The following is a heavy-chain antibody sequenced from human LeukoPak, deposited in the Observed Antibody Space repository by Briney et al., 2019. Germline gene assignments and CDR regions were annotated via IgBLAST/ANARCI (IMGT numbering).Heavy chain of an antibody. D-gene: IGHD6-13*01. CDR3: ARVKTAADLSFDY. CDR2: IFYSGSA. V-gene: IGHV4-59*01. Sequence: SETLSLTCTVSRGSIRSFYWSWIRQPPGKALEWIGHIFYSGSANYTPSLNSRVTISVDTSKNQFSLNLSSVTAADTAVYYCARVKTAADLSFDYWGQGTLVTVSS. J-gene: IGHJ4*02. CDR1: RGSIRSFY.